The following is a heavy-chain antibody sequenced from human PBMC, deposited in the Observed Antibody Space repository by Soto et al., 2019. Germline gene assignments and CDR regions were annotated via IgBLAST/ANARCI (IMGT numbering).Heavy chain of an antibody. CDR3: ANILRGGAPTHY. D-gene: IGHD5-12*01. CDR2: MNPNSGNT. V-gene: IGHV1-8*01. Sequence: GASVKVSCKASGYTFTSYDINWVRQATGQGLEWMGWMNPNSGNTGYAQKFQGRVTMTRNTSISTAYMELSSLRSEDTAVYYCANILRGGAPTHYWGQGTLVTVSS. CDR1: GYTFTSYD. J-gene: IGHJ4*02.